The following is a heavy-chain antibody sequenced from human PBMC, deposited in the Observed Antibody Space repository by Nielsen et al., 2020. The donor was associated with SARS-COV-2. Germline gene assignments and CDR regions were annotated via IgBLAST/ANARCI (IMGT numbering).Heavy chain of an antibody. Sequence: SETLSLTCAVYGGSISSYYWSWIRQPPGKGLEWIGYIYYSGSTNYNPSLKSRVTISVDTSKNQFSLKLSSVTAADTAVYYCARGHPTVTTPLFDYWGQGTLVTVSS. CDR1: GGSISSYY. V-gene: IGHV4-59*01. J-gene: IGHJ4*02. CDR2: IYYSGST. CDR3: ARGHPTVTTPLFDY. D-gene: IGHD4-17*01.